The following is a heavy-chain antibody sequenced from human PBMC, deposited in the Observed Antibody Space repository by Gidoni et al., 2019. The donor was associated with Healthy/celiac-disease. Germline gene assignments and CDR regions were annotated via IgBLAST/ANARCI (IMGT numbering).Heavy chain of an antibody. CDR3: ASGGNWSGGSCYGSDAFDI. D-gene: IGHD2-15*01. V-gene: IGHV4-31*03. Sequence: QVQLQESGPGLVKPSQTLSLTCTVSGGSISSGVYYWSWIRQHPGKGLEWIGYIYYSGSTYYNPSLKSRVTISVDTSKNQFSLKLSSVTAADTAVYYCASGGNWSGGSCYGSDAFDIWGQGTMVTVSS. CDR1: GGSISSGVYY. CDR2: IYYSGST. J-gene: IGHJ3*02.